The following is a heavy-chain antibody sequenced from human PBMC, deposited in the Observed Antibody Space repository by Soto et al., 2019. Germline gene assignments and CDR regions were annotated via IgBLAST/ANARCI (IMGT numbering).Heavy chain of an antibody. Sequence: EVQMLESGGGLVQPGGSLRLSCAASGFTLSNNGMTWARQAPGKGLEWVSDISGGGTTYYADSVKGRFTISRDNSKNTLYLQMNSLRAEDTAVYYCSGHGSGSAWGQGTLVTVAS. CDR3: SGHGSGSA. V-gene: IGHV3-23*01. CDR1: GFTLSNNG. D-gene: IGHD6-19*01. CDR2: ISGGGTT. J-gene: IGHJ5*02.